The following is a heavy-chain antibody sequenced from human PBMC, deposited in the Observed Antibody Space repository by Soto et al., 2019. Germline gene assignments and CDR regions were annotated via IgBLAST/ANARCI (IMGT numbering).Heavy chain of an antibody. CDR2: IYWNDDK. CDR3: ARATTVTTYFDY. V-gene: IGHV2-5*01. J-gene: IGHJ4*02. D-gene: IGHD4-17*01. CDR1: GFSLCTSVLG. Sequence: SGPTLVNPTQTLTLTCTFSGFSLCTSVLGVGWIRQPPGKALEWLALIYWNDDKRYSPSLKSRLTITKDTSKNQVVLTMTNMDPVDTATYYCARATTVTTYFDYWGQGTLVTVSS.